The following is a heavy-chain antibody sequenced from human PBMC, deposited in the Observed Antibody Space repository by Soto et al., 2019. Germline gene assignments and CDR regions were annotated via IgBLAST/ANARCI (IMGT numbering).Heavy chain of an antibody. J-gene: IGHJ6*02. Sequence: QVQLVQSGAEVKKPGASVKVSCKASGYTFTSYGISCVRQAPGQGLEWMGWISAYNGNTNYAQKVQGRVTMTTDTSTRTAYMELRSLRSDDTAVYYCARDLRQYGMDVWGQGTTVTVSS. CDR2: ISAYNGNT. CDR3: ARDLRQYGMDV. V-gene: IGHV1-18*01. CDR1: GYTFTSYG. D-gene: IGHD6-6*01.